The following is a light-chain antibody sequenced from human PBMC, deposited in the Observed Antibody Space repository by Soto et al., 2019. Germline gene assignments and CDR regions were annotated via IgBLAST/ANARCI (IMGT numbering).Light chain of an antibody. J-gene: IGLJ2*01. V-gene: IGLV2-8*01. CDR1: SSDVCGYNY. CDR3: ASYTGSDTLV. Sequence: QSALTQPPSASGSPGQSVTISCTGTSSDVCGYNYVSWYQQHPGKAPKLMIYEVSKRPSGVPDRLSGSKSGNTASLTVSGLQVEDEADYYCASYTGSDTLVFGGGTKLTVL. CDR2: EVS.